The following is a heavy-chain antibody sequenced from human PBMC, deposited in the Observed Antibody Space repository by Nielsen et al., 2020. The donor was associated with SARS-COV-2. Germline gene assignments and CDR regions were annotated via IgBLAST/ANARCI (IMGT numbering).Heavy chain of an antibody. CDR1: GFTFSDYY. CDR2: ISSSSSYT. Sequence: GESLKISCAASGFTFSDYYMSWICQAPGKGLEWVSYISSSSSYTSYADSVKGRFTISRDNAKNSLYLQMNSLRAEDTAVYYCARIDGSGSSDAFDIWGQGTMVTVSS. V-gene: IGHV3-11*03. D-gene: IGHD3-10*01. J-gene: IGHJ3*02. CDR3: ARIDGSGSSDAFDI.